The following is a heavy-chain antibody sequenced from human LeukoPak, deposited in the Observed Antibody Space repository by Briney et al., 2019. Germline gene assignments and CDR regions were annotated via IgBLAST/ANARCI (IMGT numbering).Heavy chain of an antibody. CDR1: GFTFSSYA. CDR2: ISGSGGST. Sequence: PGGSLRLSCAASGFTFSSYAMSWVRQAPGKGLEWVSGISGSGGSTHYADSVKGRFTISRDNSKNTLYLQMNSLRAEDTAVYYCARPLTLAYCGGDCYFSFDYWGQGTLVTVSS. CDR3: ARPLTLAYCGGDCYFSFDY. V-gene: IGHV3-23*01. J-gene: IGHJ4*02. D-gene: IGHD2-21*02.